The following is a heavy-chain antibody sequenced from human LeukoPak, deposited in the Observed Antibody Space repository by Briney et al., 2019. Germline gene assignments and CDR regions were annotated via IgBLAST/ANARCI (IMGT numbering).Heavy chain of an antibody. V-gene: IGHV3-72*01. CDR2: IRKKDNSYIT. CDR1: GFIFSDRY. CDR3: SRLDSSGYPDY. J-gene: IGHJ4*02. D-gene: IGHD3-22*01. Sequence: GGSLRLSCAASGFIFSDRYMDWVRQAPGKGLEWVGRIRKKDNSYITEYAASVKGRFTISRDDSKNSLYLQMNSLKTEDAAVYYCSRLDSSGYPDYWGQGTLVTVSS.